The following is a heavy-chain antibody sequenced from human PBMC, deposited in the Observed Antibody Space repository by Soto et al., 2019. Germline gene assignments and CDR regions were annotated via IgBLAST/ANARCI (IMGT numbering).Heavy chain of an antibody. J-gene: IGHJ5*02. CDR1: GGSISSGGYY. CDR2: IYYSGST. D-gene: IGHD3-16*01. V-gene: IGHV4-31*03. Sequence: TLSLTCTVSGGSISSGGYYCSWIRQHPGKGLEWIGYIYYSGSTYYNPSLKSRVTISVDTSKNQFSLKLSSVTAADTAVYYCARVGGINWFDPWGQGTLVTVSS. CDR3: ARVGGINWFDP.